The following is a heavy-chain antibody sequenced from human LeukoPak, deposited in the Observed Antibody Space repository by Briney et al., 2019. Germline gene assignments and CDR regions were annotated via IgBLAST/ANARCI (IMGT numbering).Heavy chain of an antibody. J-gene: IGHJ3*02. CDR1: GFTFNNYD. CDR2: IRSDGSNK. D-gene: IGHD5-24*01. Sequence: RSGGSLRLSCAASGFTFNNYDMQWVRQAPGKGLEWVTFIRSDGSNKYHADSVKGRFTISRDNSKNTLYLQMNSLRAEDTAVYYCARPTGDGYRDDAFDIWGQGTMVTVSS. V-gene: IGHV3-30*02. CDR3: ARPTGDGYRDDAFDI.